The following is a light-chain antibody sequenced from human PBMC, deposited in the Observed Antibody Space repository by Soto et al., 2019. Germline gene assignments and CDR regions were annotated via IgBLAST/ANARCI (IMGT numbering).Light chain of an antibody. V-gene: IGKV3-15*01. CDR1: QSLSSSY. J-gene: IGKJ1*01. Sequence: EIVLTQSPATLSLSPGERAALSCGASQSLSSSYLAWYQQKPGQAPRLLIYGASTRAAGVPARFSGSGSGTEFTLTISSLQSEDFALYYCHQYENWPQTFGQGTKVDIK. CDR3: HQYENWPQT. CDR2: GAS.